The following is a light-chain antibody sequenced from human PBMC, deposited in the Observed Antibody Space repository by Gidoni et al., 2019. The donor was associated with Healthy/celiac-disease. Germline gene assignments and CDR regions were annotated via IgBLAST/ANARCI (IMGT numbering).Light chain of an antibody. J-gene: IGLJ2*01. CDR1: KLGDKY. CDR2: QDS. Sequence: SSELTQPPSVAVSPGQTASIPCAGDKLGDKYACWYQQKPGQSPVLVIYQDSKRPSGIPARFSGSNSGNTATLTISGTQAMDEADYYCQAWDRDVVFGVGTKLTVL. CDR3: QAWDRDVV. V-gene: IGLV3-1*01.